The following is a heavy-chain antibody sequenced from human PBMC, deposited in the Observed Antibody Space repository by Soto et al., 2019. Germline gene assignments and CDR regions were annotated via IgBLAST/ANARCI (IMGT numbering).Heavy chain of an antibody. V-gene: IGHV3-21*01. Sequence: EVQLVESGGGLVKPGGSLRLSCAASGFTFNTYTMNWVRQAPGKGLEWVSSISSRSIYIYYADSVTGRFTISRDDARNLLYLQMNSLRAEDTAVYYCAREEVSRPNTYHGLGVWGQGTTVTVSS. J-gene: IGHJ6*02. CDR3: AREEVSRPNTYHGLGV. CDR1: GFTFNTYT. CDR2: ISSRSIYI.